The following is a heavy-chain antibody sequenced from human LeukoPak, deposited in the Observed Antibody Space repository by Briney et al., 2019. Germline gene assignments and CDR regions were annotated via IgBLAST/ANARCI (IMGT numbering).Heavy chain of an antibody. CDR1: GGSISSSNW. CDR3: ATYRDFDAFDV. CDR2: IYHSGST. Sequence: SETLSLTCAVSGGSISSSNWWSWVRQPPGKGLEWIGEIYHSGSTYYNPSLRSRVTISVDTSKNQFSLKLNSVTAADTAVYYCATYRDFDAFDVWGQGTMVTVSS. D-gene: IGHD4-17*01. J-gene: IGHJ3*01. V-gene: IGHV4-4*02.